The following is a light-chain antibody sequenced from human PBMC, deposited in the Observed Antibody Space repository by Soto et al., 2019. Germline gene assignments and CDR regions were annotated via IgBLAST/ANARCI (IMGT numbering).Light chain of an antibody. CDR2: DAS. J-gene: IGKJ2*01. CDR1: QSISTW. CDR3: QQYNSYPYT. V-gene: IGKV1-5*01. Sequence: DIQMTQSPSTLSASVGDRVTITCRASQSISTWLAWYQQKPGKAPKLVIYDASTLESGVPSRFSGSGSGTEFTLTISSLQPDDFATYSCQQYNSYPYTFGQGTRLEIK.